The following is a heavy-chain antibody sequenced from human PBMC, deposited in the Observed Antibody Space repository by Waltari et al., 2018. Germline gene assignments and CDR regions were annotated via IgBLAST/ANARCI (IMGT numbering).Heavy chain of an antibody. CDR3: AKDILRFLEWLSV. D-gene: IGHD3-3*01. V-gene: IGHV3-23*01. J-gene: IGHJ4*02. CDR2: ISGSGGRT. Sequence: EVQLLESGGGLVQPGGSLRLSCAASGFTFSSYAMSWVRQAPGKGLEWVSAISGSGGRTYYADSVKGRFTISRDNSKNTLYLQMNSLRAEDTAVYYCAKDILRFLEWLSVWGQGTLVTVSS. CDR1: GFTFSSYA.